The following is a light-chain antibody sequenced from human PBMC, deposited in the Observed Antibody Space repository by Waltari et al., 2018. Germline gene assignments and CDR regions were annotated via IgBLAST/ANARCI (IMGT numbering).Light chain of an antibody. CDR3: QQSYSLPYT. Sequence: DIRLTQSPSSLSASVGDRLNITCRASQSIRSHLNWYQQQPGRAPKLLMFSASTLKSGVPSRFSGSGSGTDFTLTISSVQPEDFATYFCQQSYSLPYTFGQGTKLEIK. J-gene: IGKJ2*01. V-gene: IGKV1-39*01. CDR1: QSIRSH. CDR2: SAS.